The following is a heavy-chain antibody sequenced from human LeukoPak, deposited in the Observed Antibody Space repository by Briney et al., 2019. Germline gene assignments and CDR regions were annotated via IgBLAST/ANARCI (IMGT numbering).Heavy chain of an antibody. CDR3: ARGGYSFDY. CDR1: GFTLSGYW. J-gene: IGHJ4*02. V-gene: IGHV3-7*01. Sequence: GGSLRLSCAASGFTLSGYWMSWVRQAPGKGLEWVARLHADGIERYYVDPVKVRFTISRDNAKNSLHLQMYSLRLDDTAVYYCARGGYSFDYLGQGTLVTVSS. D-gene: IGHD5-12*01. CDR2: LHADGIER.